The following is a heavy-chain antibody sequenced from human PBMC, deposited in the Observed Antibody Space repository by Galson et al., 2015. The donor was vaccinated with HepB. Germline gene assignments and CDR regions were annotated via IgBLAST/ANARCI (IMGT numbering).Heavy chain of an antibody. CDR3: ARILCDDSSGPFDY. Sequence: TLSLTCTFSGFSLSTSGMCVSWIRQPPGKALEWLARIDWDDDKYYSTSLKTRLTISKDTSKNQVVLTMTNMDPVDTATYYCARILCDDSSGPFDYWGQGTLVTVSS. CDR1: GFSLSTSGMC. J-gene: IGHJ4*02. CDR2: IDWDDDK. V-gene: IGHV2-70*11. D-gene: IGHD3-22*01.